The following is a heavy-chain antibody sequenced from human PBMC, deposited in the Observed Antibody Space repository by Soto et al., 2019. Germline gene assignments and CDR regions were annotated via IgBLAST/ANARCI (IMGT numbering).Heavy chain of an antibody. J-gene: IGHJ4*02. CDR2: IYYGGTS. Sequence: SETLSLTCSVSGASITNYYWTWIRQSPGKGLEWIGYIYYGGTSNYDSSLKGRVTVSVDMSTNQFSLTLNSVTAADTAVYYCAMYYGHGQDYWGQGTLVTVSS. V-gene: IGHV4-59*01. CDR3: AMYYGHGQDY. D-gene: IGHD3-10*01. CDR1: GASITNYY.